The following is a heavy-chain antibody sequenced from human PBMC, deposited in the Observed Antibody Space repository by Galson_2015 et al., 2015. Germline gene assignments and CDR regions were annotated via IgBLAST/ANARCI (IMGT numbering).Heavy chain of an antibody. Sequence: PALVKPTQPLTLTCTFSGFSLSTSGMCVSWIRQPPGKALEWLALIDWDDDKYYSTSLKTRLTISKDTSKNQVVLTMTNMDPVDTATYYCARMYGGYSYGSNTNYYYYGMDVSGHGATVTVSS. V-gene: IGHV2-70*01. CDR2: IDWDDDK. J-gene: IGHJ6*02. D-gene: IGHD5-18*01. CDR1: GFSLSTSGMC. CDR3: ARMYGGYSYGSNTNYYYYGMDV.